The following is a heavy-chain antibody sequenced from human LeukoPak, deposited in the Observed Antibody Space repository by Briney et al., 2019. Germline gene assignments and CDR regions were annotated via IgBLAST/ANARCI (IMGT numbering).Heavy chain of an antibody. CDR3: ARGASCSSTSCFEAFDI. CDR1: GGSISSYY. CDR2: IYTSGST. J-gene: IGHJ3*02. V-gene: IGHV4-4*07. D-gene: IGHD2-2*01. Sequence: PSETLSLTCTVSGGSISSYYWSWIRQPAGKGLGWIGRIYTSGSTNYNPSLKSRVTMSVDTSKNQFSLKLSSVTAADTAVYYCARGASCSSTSCFEAFDIWGQGTMVTVSS.